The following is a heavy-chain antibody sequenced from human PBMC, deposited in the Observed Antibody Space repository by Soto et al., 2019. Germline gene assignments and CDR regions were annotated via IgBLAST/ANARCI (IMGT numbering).Heavy chain of an antibody. J-gene: IGHJ4*02. CDR3: ARGDYHDRNDYYTLAY. CDR2: INAGNGNT. Sequence: GASVKVSCKASGCTFTSYVIHWVRQAPGQRLEWMGWINAGNGNTKYSQKFQGRVTIARDTSASTAYMELSSLRSEDTAVYYCARGDYHDRNDYYTLAYWGQGALVTVSS. D-gene: IGHD3-22*01. CDR1: GCTFTSYV. V-gene: IGHV1-3*01.